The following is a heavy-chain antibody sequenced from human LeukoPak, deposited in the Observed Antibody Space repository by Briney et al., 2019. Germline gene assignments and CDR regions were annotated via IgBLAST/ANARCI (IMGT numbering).Heavy chain of an antibody. CDR2: INPNSGNT. D-gene: IGHD3-3*01. CDR3: ARAMEYYDFWSGNYYYYMDV. Sequence: ASVKVSCKASGYTFTDYYIHWVRQAPGQGLEWMGWINPNSGNTGYAQKFQGRVTMTRNTSISTAYMELSSLRSEDTAVYYCARAMEYYDFWSGNYYYYMDVWGKGTTVTVSS. CDR1: GYTFTDYY. V-gene: IGHV1-8*02. J-gene: IGHJ6*03.